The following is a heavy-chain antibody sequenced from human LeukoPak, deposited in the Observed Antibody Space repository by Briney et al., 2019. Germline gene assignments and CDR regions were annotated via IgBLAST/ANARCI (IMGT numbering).Heavy chain of an antibody. D-gene: IGHD3-22*01. V-gene: IGHV4-59*03. CDR3: TTYDSSGYFLEY. CDR2: SYYTVST. CDR1: GGCMSAYY. Sequence: PSETLSLTCTISGGCMSAYYWSWIRQSPGKGLEWIGYSYYTVSTSYNPSLRSRVTLSVDTSKNQFSLRLTSVTAADTAVYYCTTYDSSGYFLEYWGQGILVTVSS. J-gene: IGHJ4*02.